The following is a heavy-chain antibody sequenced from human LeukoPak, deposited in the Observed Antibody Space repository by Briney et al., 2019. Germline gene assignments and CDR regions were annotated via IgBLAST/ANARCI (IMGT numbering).Heavy chain of an antibody. CDR2: KYYSGSA. J-gene: IGHJ3*02. Sequence: SQTLSLTCNVSGVSISNGRYYWTWIRQHPGKGLEWIGYKYYSGSAKYNPSLKSRLTISIDTSKNQFSLQLSSVTAEDTATYYCATPYCSEISSLAVFNMWGQGTRVTVSS. CDR1: GVSISNGRYY. CDR3: ATPYCSEISSLAVFNM. V-gene: IGHV4-31*03. D-gene: IGHD2-15*01.